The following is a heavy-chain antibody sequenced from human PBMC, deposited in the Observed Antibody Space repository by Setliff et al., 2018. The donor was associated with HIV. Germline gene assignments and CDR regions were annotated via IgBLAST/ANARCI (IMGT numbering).Heavy chain of an antibody. V-gene: IGHV4-39*02. D-gene: IGHD3-3*01. CDR1: GASINSGYDY. J-gene: IGHJ4*02. Sequence: SDTLSLTCTVSGASINSGYDYWVWIRQPPGKGLQWIGSIYNSASTYYSPSLKRRVIMSVDTSKNRFSLRLSSVSAADTAVYYCARTSYNFWGGPDSWGQGTLVTVSS. CDR3: ARTSYNFWGGPDS. CDR2: IYNSAST.